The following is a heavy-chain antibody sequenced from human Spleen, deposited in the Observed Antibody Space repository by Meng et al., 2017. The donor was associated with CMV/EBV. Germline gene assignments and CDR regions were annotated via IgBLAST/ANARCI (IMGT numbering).Heavy chain of an antibody. J-gene: IGHJ6*02. CDR3: AISRVLSTSTSRPPTYGMDV. D-gene: IGHD2/OR15-2a*01. CDR1: GYTFSTSG. V-gene: IGHV1-18*01. Sequence: ASVKVSCKASGYTFSTSGITWVRQAPGQGLEWMGWISAYNGNSNYAQNLQGRVTMTTDTSTSTAYMELRSLRSDDTAVYYCAISRVLSTSTSRPPTYGMDVWGQGTTVTVSS. CDR2: ISAYNGNS.